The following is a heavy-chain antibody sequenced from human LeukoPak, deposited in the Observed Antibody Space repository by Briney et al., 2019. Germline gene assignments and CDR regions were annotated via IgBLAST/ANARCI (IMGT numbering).Heavy chain of an antibody. J-gene: IGHJ3*02. CDR1: GYTFTSYG. V-gene: IGHV1-18*01. Sequence: GASVKVSCKASGYTFTSYGISWVRQAPGQGLEWMGWISAYNGNTNYAQKLQGRVTMTTDTSTSTAYMELRSLRSDDTAVYYCAREAYCGGDCHQLRFWAFDIWGQGTMVTVSS. CDR2: ISAYNGNT. CDR3: AREAYCGGDCHQLRFWAFDI. D-gene: IGHD2-21*02.